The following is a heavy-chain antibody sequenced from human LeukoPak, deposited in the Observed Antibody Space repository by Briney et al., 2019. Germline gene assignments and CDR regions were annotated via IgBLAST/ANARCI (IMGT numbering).Heavy chain of an antibody. CDR2: ISGSGGST. Sequence: PGGSLRLSCAASGFTFSSYAMSWVRQAPGKGLEWVSAISGSGGSTHYADSVKGRFTISRDNSKNTLYLQMNSLRAEDTAVYYCAKGNPYYYDSSGYYYFDYWGQGTLVTVSS. CDR3: AKGNPYYYDSSGYYYFDY. J-gene: IGHJ4*02. D-gene: IGHD3-22*01. CDR1: GFTFSSYA. V-gene: IGHV3-23*01.